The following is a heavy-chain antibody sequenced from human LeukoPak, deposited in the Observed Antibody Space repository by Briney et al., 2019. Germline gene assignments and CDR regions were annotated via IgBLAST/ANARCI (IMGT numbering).Heavy chain of an antibody. CDR2: INPNSGGT. Sequence: ASVKVSCKASGYTFISYYMHWVRQAPGQGLEWMGWINPNSGGTKYAQKFQGRVTMTRDTSISMAYMELSRLRSDDTAVYYCARERGSCSSASCYTSDAFDIWGQGTMVTVSS. CDR3: ARERGSCSSASCYTSDAFDI. D-gene: IGHD2-2*02. J-gene: IGHJ3*02. CDR1: GYTFISYY. V-gene: IGHV1-2*02.